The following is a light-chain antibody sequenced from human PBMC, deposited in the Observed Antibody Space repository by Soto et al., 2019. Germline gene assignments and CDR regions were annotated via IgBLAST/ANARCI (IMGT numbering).Light chain of an antibody. J-gene: IGLJ2*01. Sequence: SYELTQRPSVSVAPEKTARITCGGDNIGDKAVHWYQHRPGQAPRLVIYYDFERPSGIHERFSGSNSGNTATLTISRVEAGDEADYYCQVWDTANDHPIFGGGTKLTVL. CDR2: YDF. CDR1: NIGDKA. CDR3: QVWDTANDHPI. V-gene: IGLV3-21*04.